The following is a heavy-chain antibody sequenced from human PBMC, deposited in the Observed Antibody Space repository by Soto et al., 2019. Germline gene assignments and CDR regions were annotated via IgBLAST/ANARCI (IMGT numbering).Heavy chain of an antibody. CDR2: MYSGGST. J-gene: IGHJ4*02. Sequence: EVQLVESGGGLVQPGGYLRLSCAAFGFTVSGSYMTWVRQAPGKGLEGVSVMYSGGSTYYADSVKGRFTVSRDTSKNTLYLQMNNLRAEDTAVYYCTRDSSPTVTADSWGQGTLVTVSS. CDR3: TRDSSPTVTADS. CDR1: GFTVSGSY. D-gene: IGHD4-17*01. V-gene: IGHV3-66*01.